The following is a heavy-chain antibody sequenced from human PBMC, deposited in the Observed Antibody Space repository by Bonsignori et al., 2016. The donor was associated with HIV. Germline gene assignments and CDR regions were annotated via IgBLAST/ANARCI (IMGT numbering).Heavy chain of an antibody. V-gene: IGHV3-30*02. D-gene: IGHD2-2*01. Sequence: GESLKISCAASGFTFNNYGMHWVRQAPGTGLEWVAFIRYDGSDKYYVDSVKGRFTISRDNSKNTLYLQMNSLRAEDTAVYYCAKGAPVVPAAISNWFDPWGPGEPWSPSPQ. J-gene: IGHJ5*02. CDR3: AKGAPVVPAAISNWFDP. CDR2: IRYDGSDK. CDR1: GFTFNNYG.